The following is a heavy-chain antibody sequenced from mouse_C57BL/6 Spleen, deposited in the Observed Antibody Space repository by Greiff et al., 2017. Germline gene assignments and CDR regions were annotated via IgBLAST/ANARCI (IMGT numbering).Heavy chain of an antibody. CDR2: IRNKANGYTT. V-gene: IGHV7-3*01. CDR3: ARPAYYSNYGFAY. CDR1: GFTFTDYY. Sequence: EVQLVESGGGLVQPGGSLSLSCAASGFTFTDYYMSWVRQPPGKALEWLGFIRNKANGYTTEYSASVKGRFTISRDNSQSILYLQMNALRAEDSATYYCARPAYYSNYGFAYWGQGTLVTVSA. D-gene: IGHD2-5*01. J-gene: IGHJ3*01.